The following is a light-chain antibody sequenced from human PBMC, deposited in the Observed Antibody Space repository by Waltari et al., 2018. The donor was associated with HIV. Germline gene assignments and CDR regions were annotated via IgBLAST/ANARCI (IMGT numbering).Light chain of an antibody. J-gene: IGLJ3*02. CDR1: SSQIGGNI. Sequence: QSLLEQPHSASWTPGPKVTISCSGSSSQIGGNIGTWYHQFPASSPTFLISSHNQRPSCVLARCSRSKSGTSASLAISWLQSEDEAVCYCATWDDSLSGWVFGGGTKLTVL. V-gene: IGLV1-44*01. CDR2: SHN. CDR3: ATWDDSLSGWV.